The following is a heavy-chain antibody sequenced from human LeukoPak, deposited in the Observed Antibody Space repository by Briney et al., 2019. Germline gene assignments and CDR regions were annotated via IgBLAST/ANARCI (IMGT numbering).Heavy chain of an antibody. CDR2: INHSGST. CDR3: ARGHYYGSGSPRSGYYFDY. J-gene: IGHJ4*02. D-gene: IGHD3-10*01. Sequence: SETLSLTCAVYGGPFSGYYWSWIRQPPGKGLEWIGEINHSGSTNYNPSLKSRVTISVDTSKNQFSLKLSSVTAADTAVYYCARGHYYGSGSPRSGYYFDYWGQGTLVTVSS. V-gene: IGHV4-34*01. CDR1: GGPFSGYY.